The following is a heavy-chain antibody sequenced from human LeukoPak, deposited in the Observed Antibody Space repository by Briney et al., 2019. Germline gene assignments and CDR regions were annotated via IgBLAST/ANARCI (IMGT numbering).Heavy chain of an antibody. CDR1: GYTFTSYE. J-gene: IGHJ3*02. CDR2: MNPNSGNT. D-gene: IGHD4-23*01. V-gene: IGHV1-8*03. Sequence: ASVKVSCKASGYTFTSYEINWVRQATGQGLEWMGWMNPNSGNTGYAQKFQGRVTITRNTSISTAYMELSSLRSEDTAVYYCARGRWYHAFDIWGQGTMVTVSS. CDR3: ARGRWYHAFDI.